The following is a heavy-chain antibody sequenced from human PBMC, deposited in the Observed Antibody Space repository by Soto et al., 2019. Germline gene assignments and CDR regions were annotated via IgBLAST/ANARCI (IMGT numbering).Heavy chain of an antibody. CDR2: ISAYNGNT. Sequence: ASVKVSCKASGYTFTSYGISWVRQAPGQGLEWMGWISAYNGNTNYAQKLQGRVTMTTDTSTSTAYMELRSLRSDDTAVYYCARGTTLVRGVTQNNWFDPWGQGTLVTVSS. CDR1: GYTFTSYG. V-gene: IGHV1-18*04. CDR3: ARGTTLVRGVTQNNWFDP. J-gene: IGHJ5*02. D-gene: IGHD3-10*01.